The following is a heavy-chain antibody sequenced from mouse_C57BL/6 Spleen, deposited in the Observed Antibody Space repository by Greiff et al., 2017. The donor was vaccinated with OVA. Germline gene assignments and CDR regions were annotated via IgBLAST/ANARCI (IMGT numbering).Heavy chain of an antibody. Sequence: VQLQQPGAELVKPGASVKLSCKASGYTFTSYWMHWVKQRPGQGLEWIGLIHPNSGSTNYNEKFKSKATLTVDKSSSTAYMQLSSRTSEDSAVYYCARSGDYDSFDYWGQGTTRTVSS. CDR1: GYTFTSYW. J-gene: IGHJ2*01. D-gene: IGHD2-4*01. CDR2: IHPNSGST. CDR3: ARSGDYDSFDY. V-gene: IGHV1-64*01.